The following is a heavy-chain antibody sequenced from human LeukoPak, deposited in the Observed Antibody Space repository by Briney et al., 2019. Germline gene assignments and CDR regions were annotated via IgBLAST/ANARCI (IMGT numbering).Heavy chain of an antibody. Sequence: ASVKVSCKASGYTFTGYYMHWVRQAPGQGLEWMGWINPNSGVTHYAQKFQGRVTMTSDTSISTAYTELSRLRSDDTAVYYCARDGIYGSGSYYEISWFDPWGQGTLVTVSS. D-gene: IGHD3-10*01. CDR2: INPNSGVT. CDR3: ARDGIYGSGSYYEISWFDP. J-gene: IGHJ5*02. CDR1: GYTFTGYY. V-gene: IGHV1-2*02.